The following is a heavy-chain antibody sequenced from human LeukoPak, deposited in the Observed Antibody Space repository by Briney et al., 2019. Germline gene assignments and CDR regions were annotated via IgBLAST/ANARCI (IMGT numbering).Heavy chain of an antibody. D-gene: IGHD6-19*01. Sequence: PGRSLRLSRAASGFTYSSYAMNRGRQAPGKGLEWLTVISNHGRNKYYADSVKGRLTISRDNSQDTLYLHINSLRPEDTAVYYCARDGSSGWLQEANYYYYYAMDVWGQGTAVTVSS. CDR1: GFTYSSYA. J-gene: IGHJ6*02. CDR2: ISNHGRNK. V-gene: IGHV3-30*04. CDR3: ARDGSSGWLQEANYYYYYAMDV.